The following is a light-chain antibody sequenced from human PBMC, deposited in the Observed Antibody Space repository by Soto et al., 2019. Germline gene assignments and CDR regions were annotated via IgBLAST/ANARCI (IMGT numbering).Light chain of an antibody. CDR1: RSDVGNYNH. J-gene: IGLJ1*01. CDR2: EFS. V-gene: IGLV2-23*02. CDR3: CSYAGSSTYV. Sequence: QSALTQPASVSGSPGQSITISCTGTRSDVGNYNHVSWYQQHPGKAPQLMIYEFSKRPSGVSNRFSGSKSGNTASLTISGLQAEYEADYYCCSYAGSSTYVFGTGTKLTVL.